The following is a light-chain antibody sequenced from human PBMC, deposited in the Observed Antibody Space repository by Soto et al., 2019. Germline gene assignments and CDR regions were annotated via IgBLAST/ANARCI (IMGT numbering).Light chain of an antibody. CDR1: QSVSSY. CDR2: DAS. V-gene: IGKV3-11*01. J-gene: IGKJ1*01. CDR3: QQRSNWPGT. Sequence: EIVLXQSPATLSLSPGERATLSCRASQSVSSYLAWYQQRAGQAPRLLIYDASNRATGIPARFSGSGSGTDFTLTISSLEPEDFAVYYCQQRSNWPGTFGQGTKV.